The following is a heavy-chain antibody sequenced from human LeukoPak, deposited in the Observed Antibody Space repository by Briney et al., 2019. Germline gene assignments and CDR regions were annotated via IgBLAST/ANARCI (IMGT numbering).Heavy chain of an antibody. CDR2: IYSSGST. D-gene: IGHD1-1*01. Sequence: SETLSLTCTVSRGSISSYYWSWIRQPAGKGLEWIGRIYSSGSTNYNTSLNSRVTMSVDTSKNQFSLKLSSVTAADTAVYYCARRDWNYWYFDLWGRGTLVTVSA. J-gene: IGHJ2*01. CDR3: ARRDWNYWYFDL. V-gene: IGHV4-4*07. CDR1: RGSISSYY.